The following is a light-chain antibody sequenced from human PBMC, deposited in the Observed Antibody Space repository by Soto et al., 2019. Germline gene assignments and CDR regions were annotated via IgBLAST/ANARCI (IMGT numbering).Light chain of an antibody. Sequence: EIVLTQSPGTLSLSPGERATLSCRAGQSVNSSFLAWYQQKPGQAPRLLLYGASNRATGIPDRFSGSGSGTDFTLTISRLEPEDFAVYYCQQYATSFTFGGGTKVEIK. CDR3: QQYATSFT. CDR2: GAS. V-gene: IGKV3-20*01. J-gene: IGKJ4*01. CDR1: QSVNSSF.